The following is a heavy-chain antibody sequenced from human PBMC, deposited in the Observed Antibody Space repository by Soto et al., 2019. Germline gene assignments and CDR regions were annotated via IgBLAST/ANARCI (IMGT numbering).Heavy chain of an antibody. CDR2: ISAYNGNT. CDR1: GYTFTSYG. Sequence: ASVKVSCKASGYTFTSYGISWVRQAPGQGLEWMGWISAYNGNTNYAQKLQGRVTMTTDTSTSTVYMELSSLRSEDTAVYYCAKVQGYSSGWHHFDYWGQGTLVTVSS. CDR3: AKVQGYSSGWHHFDY. J-gene: IGHJ4*02. V-gene: IGHV1-18*01. D-gene: IGHD6-19*01.